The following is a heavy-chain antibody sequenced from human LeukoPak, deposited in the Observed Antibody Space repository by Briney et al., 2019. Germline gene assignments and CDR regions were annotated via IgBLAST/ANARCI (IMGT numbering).Heavy chain of an antibody. CDR3: ARDRRARGFFDY. CDR1: GGSISRGDYY. V-gene: IGHV4-30-4*01. CDR2: IYYSGST. Sequence: SQTLSLTCTVSGGSISRGDYYWSWIRQPPGKGLEWIGYIYYSGSTYYNPSLKSRVTISVDTSKNQFSLKLSSVTAADTAVYYCARDRRARGFFDYWGQGTLVTVSS. J-gene: IGHJ4*02.